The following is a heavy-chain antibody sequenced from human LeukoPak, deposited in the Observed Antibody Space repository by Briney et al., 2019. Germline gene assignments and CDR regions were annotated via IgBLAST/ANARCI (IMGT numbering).Heavy chain of an antibody. D-gene: IGHD3-22*01. V-gene: IGHV3-11*04. CDR2: ISSSGSTI. CDR1: GFTFSDYY. Sequence: PGGSLRLSCAASGFTFSDYYMSWIRQAPGKGLEWVSYISSSGSTIYYADSVKGRFTISRDNAKNSLYLQMNSLRAEDTAVYYCATYYYDSSGYYWYMDVWGKGTTVTVSS. CDR3: ATYYYDSSGYYWYMDV. J-gene: IGHJ6*03.